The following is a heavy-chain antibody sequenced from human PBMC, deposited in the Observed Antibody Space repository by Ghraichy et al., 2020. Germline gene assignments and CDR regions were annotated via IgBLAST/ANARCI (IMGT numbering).Heavy chain of an antibody. CDR2: IKSKTDGGTT. CDR1: GFTFSNAW. D-gene: IGHD3-3*01. CDR3: TTHNYDFWSGYWAYNWFDP. V-gene: IGHV3-15*01. Sequence: GGSLRLSCAASGFTFSNAWMSWVRQAPGKGLEWVGRIKSKTDGGTTDYAAPVKGRFTISRDDSKNTLYLQMNSLKTEDTAVYYCTTHNYDFWSGYWAYNWFDPWAQGTLVTVSS. J-gene: IGHJ5*02.